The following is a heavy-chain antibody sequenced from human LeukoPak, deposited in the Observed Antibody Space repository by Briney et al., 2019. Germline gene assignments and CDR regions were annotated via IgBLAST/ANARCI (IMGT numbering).Heavy chain of an antibody. CDR1: GFTFSSYG. CDR3: AKEIYYGSGSYPDY. J-gene: IGHJ4*02. Sequence: QSGGSLRLSCEASGFTFSSYGIHWVRQAPGKGLEWVAATSNDGNNKYYADSVKGRFTISRDNSKNTLYLQMNSLRAEDTAVYYCAKEIYYGSGSYPDYWGQGTLVIVSS. D-gene: IGHD3-10*01. CDR2: TSNDGNNK. V-gene: IGHV3-30*18.